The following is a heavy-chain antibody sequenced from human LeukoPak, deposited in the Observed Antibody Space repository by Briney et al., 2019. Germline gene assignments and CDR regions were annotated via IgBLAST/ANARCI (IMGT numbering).Heavy chain of an antibody. Sequence: ASVKVSCKASGYTFTSYAMHWVRQAPGQRLEWMGWINAGNGNTKYSQKFQGRVTITRDTSASTAYMELSSLRSEDTAVYYCALEYSSGWRWFDPWGQGTLVTVSS. CDR1: GYTFTSYA. CDR2: INAGNGNT. J-gene: IGHJ5*02. CDR3: ALEYSSGWRWFDP. D-gene: IGHD6-25*01. V-gene: IGHV1-3*01.